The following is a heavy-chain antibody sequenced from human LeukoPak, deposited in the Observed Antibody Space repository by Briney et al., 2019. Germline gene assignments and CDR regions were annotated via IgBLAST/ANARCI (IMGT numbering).Heavy chain of an antibody. D-gene: IGHD1-26*01. Sequence: SVKVSCKASGGTFSSYSIRWVRQAPGQGLEWMGGIIPIFDTADYAQKFQGRVTITADESTSTAYMELSSLRSEDTAVFYCARISLGAIWGYYYGMDVWGQGTTVTVSS. CDR2: IIPIFDTA. CDR1: GGTFSSYS. CDR3: ARISLGAIWGYYYGMDV. V-gene: IGHV1-69*13. J-gene: IGHJ6*02.